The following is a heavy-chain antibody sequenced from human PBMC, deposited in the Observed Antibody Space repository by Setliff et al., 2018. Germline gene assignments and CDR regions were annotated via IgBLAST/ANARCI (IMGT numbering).Heavy chain of an antibody. D-gene: IGHD4-4*01. CDR3: ASYRQDVNY. J-gene: IGHJ4*02. CDR1: GGSISSGSYY. CDR2: IYTSGST. V-gene: IGHV4-61*09. Sequence: ASETLSLTCTVSGGSISSGSYYWSWIRQPAGKGLEWIGHIYTSGSTNYNPSLKSRVTISVDTSKNPFSLKLSPVTAADTAVYYCASYRQDVNYWGQGTLVAVSS.